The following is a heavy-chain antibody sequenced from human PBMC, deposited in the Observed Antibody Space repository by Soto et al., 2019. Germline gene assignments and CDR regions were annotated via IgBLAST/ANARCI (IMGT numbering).Heavy chain of an antibody. V-gene: IGHV3-21*01. Sequence: GGSLRLSCAASGFTFSSYSMNWVRQAPGKGLEWVSSISSSSSYIYYADSVKGRFTISRDNAKNSLYLQMNSLRAEDTAVYYCARDPGLGQWLVNWFDPWGQGTLVTVSS. CDR2: ISSSSSYI. CDR1: GFTFSSYS. CDR3: ARDPGLGQWLVNWFDP. J-gene: IGHJ5*02. D-gene: IGHD6-19*01.